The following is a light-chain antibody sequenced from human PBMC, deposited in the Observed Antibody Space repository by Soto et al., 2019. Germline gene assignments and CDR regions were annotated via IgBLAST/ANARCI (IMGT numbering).Light chain of an antibody. CDR2: GVS. V-gene: IGKV3-15*01. CDR1: ERVSTN. Sequence: ETVMTQSPATLSVSPGGRATLSCRAIERVSTNLAWYQQKPGQSPRLLISGVSTGATGIPARFSGRGSGTEFTLTISSLQSEDFAVYYCQQYNNWCQPFGQGTKVDIK. J-gene: IGKJ1*01. CDR3: QQYNNWCQP.